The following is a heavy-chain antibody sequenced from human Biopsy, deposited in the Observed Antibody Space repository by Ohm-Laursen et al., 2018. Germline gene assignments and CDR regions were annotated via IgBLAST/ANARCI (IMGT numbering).Heavy chain of an antibody. J-gene: IGHJ3*01. CDR2: ISDRGST. CDR3: ARLYRLDDYWNDDPPDAFDV. V-gene: IGHV4-61*08. D-gene: IGHD3-3*01. Sequence: SETLSLTCIVSGGSISSCGDFWSWIRQPPRKGLEWIGYISDRGSTNYNPSLRGRVTISVDTSKNQFSLKLTSMTAADTAVFFCARLYRLDDYWNDDPPDAFDVWGQGTMVTVSS. CDR1: GGSISSCGDF.